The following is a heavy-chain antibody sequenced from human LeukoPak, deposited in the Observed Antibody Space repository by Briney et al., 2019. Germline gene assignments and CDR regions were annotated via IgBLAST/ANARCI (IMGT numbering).Heavy chain of an antibody. CDR2: IFPSGGGT. CDR3: AREPPSHSYFDF. CDR1: GYTFTNYY. J-gene: IGHJ4*02. V-gene: IGHV1-46*01. Sequence: ASVKVSCKASGYTFTNYYMHWVRQAPGQGLEWMGIIFPSGGGTSYPQRFQGRVTMTRDTSTSTVYMELSSLRSEDTAVYYCAREPPSHSYFDFLGQGTLVTVSS.